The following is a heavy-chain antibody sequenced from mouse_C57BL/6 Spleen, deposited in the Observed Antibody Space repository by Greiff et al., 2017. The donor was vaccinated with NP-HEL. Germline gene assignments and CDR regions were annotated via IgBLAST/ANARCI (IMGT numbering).Heavy chain of an antibody. CDR2: IDPNSGGT. Sequence: QSCKASGYTFTSYWMHWVKQRPGRGLAWIGRIDPNSGGTKYNEKFKSKATLTVDKPSSTAYMQLSSLTSEDSAVYYCARSTGTYYFEYWGKGTTLTVSS. CDR1: GYTFTSYW. V-gene: IGHV1-72*01. J-gene: IGHJ2*01. CDR3: ARSTGTYYFEY. D-gene: IGHD4-1*02.